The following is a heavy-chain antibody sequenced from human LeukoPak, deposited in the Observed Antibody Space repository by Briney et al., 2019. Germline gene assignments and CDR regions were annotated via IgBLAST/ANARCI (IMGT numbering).Heavy chain of an antibody. CDR2: MYPGDSDT. CDR1: GYTFINHW. D-gene: IGHD3-3*01. CDR3: ARRGVLDGLDV. J-gene: IGHJ6*02. V-gene: IGHV5-51*01. Sequence: GASLQISCKGFGYTFINHWIAWLRQMPGKGLEWMGIMYPGDSDTRYSPSFQGQVTFSVDKSIATAYLEWSSLKASDTALYYCARRGVLDGLDVWGQGTTVTVSS.